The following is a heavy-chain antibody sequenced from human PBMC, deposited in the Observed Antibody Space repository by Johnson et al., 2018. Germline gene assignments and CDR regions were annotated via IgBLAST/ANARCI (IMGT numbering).Heavy chain of an antibody. D-gene: IGHD3-10*01. CDR2: SSNQPKVFTT. Sequence: VQLVESGGGLVQPGGSLRLCCVVSGLKFSDHFMAWVRQVPGKGLEWIGRSSNQPKVFTTQYAASVRGRFTISTDDSNNSMYQQMKALRIEDTAVYYWATLMTLARGFWDVWGQGTTGIVSS. V-gene: IGHV3-72*01. CDR1: GLKFSDHF. J-gene: IGHJ6*02. CDR3: ATLMTLARGFWDV.